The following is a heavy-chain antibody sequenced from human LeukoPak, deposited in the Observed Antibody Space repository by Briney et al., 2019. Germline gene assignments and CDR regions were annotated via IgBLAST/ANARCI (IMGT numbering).Heavy chain of an antibody. Sequence: GASVKVSCKASGYTFTSYGISWVRRAPGQGPEWMGWISAYNGNTNYAQKLQGRVTMTTDTSTSTAYMELRSLRSDDTAVYFCARDRDYSTSLSAFDIWGQGTMVTVSS. CDR1: GYTFTSYG. D-gene: IGHD6-6*01. CDR3: ARDRDYSTSLSAFDI. V-gene: IGHV1-18*01. J-gene: IGHJ3*02. CDR2: ISAYNGNT.